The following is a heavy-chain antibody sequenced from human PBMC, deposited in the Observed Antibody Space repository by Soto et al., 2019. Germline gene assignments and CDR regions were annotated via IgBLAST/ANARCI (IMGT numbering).Heavy chain of an antibody. J-gene: IGHJ2*01. Sequence: EMQLVESGGGLVQPGRSLRLSCAASGFTFDAFAMHWVRQAPGKGLEWVSGINWNSGDIDYADSVRGRFTISRDNAKNALYLQMNSLRAEDAALYYCVKDIGASGAYWYFDLWGRGTLVTVSS. D-gene: IGHD2-8*02. CDR1: GFTFDAFA. CDR2: INWNSGDI. V-gene: IGHV3-9*01. CDR3: VKDIGASGAYWYFDL.